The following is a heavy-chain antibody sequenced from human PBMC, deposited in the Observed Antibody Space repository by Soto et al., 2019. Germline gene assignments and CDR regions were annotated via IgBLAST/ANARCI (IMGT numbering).Heavy chain of an antibody. CDR3: ARVGSSGWYAFDI. J-gene: IGHJ3*02. V-gene: IGHV4-4*02. D-gene: IGHD6-19*01. CDR2: IYHSGST. Sequence: QLQESGPRLVKPSGTLSLNCDVSGGSFSSLRWWSWVRQSPGRGLEWLGDIYHSGSTNYNPSLKSRITMSVDKSKNQFSLNLSSVTSADTALYYCARVGSSGWYAFDIWGQGTLVTVSS. CDR1: GGSFSSLRW.